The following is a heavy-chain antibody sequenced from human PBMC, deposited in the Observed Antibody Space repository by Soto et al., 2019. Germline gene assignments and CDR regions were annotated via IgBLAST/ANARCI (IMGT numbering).Heavy chain of an antibody. D-gene: IGHD6-13*01. V-gene: IGHV1-18*01. J-gene: IGHJ4*02. CDR2: ISAYNGNT. CDR3: ARAEYSSSWSDS. CDR1: GYTFTNYG. Sequence: QVQLVQSGAEVKKPGASVKVSCKASGYTFTNYGISWVRQAPGQGLEWMGWISAYNGNTNYAQKVQGRLTMTTDTATTTAYMELRSLRSDDTAVYYCARAEYSSSWSDSWGQGTLVTVSS.